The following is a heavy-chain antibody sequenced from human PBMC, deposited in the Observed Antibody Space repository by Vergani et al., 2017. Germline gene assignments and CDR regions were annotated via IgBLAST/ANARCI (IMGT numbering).Heavy chain of an antibody. J-gene: IGHJ4*02. CDR3: ARVSPGDNSGWEPFDY. CDR1: GDIFNNYT. Sequence: QVHLEQSGTEVKKPGSSVKVSCKVSGDIFNNYTVTWVRQAPGQGLEWMGRIIPLIRLATSAQKFQDRVKITGDTSTNTVYMEMNNLRSEDTAVYYCARVSPGDNSGWEPFDYWGQGTLVTVSS. D-gene: IGHD6-19*01. CDR2: IIPLIRLA. V-gene: IGHV1-69*02.